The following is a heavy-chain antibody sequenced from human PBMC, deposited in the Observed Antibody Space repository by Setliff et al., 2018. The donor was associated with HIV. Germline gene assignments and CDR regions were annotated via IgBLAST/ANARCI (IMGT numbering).Heavy chain of an antibody. Sequence: GSLRLSCVASGLPFYNYWMTWLRRAPGRGLEWVAKIKQDGSDKYYVDSVKGRFTISRDNSKNTLYLQMNGLRAEDTAIYYCVRDPIEGYPDYFDYWGQGTLVTVSS. CDR1: GLPFYNYW. J-gene: IGHJ4*02. V-gene: IGHV3-7*03. CDR3: VRDPIEGYPDYFDY. CDR2: IKQDGSDK. D-gene: IGHD1-26*01.